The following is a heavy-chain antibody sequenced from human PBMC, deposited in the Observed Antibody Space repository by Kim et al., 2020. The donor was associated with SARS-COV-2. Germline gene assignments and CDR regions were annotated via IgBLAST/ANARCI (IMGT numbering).Heavy chain of an antibody. J-gene: IGHJ5*02. V-gene: IGHV4-34*01. D-gene: IGHD3-3*02. Sequence: SETLSLTCAVYGGSFSGYYWSWIRQPPGKGLEWIGEINHSGSTNYNPSLKSRVTISVDTSKNQFSLKLSSVTAADTAVYYCARGRSPPFRNWFDPWGQGTLVTVSS. CDR1: GGSFSGYY. CDR3: ARGRSPPFRNWFDP. CDR2: INHSGST.